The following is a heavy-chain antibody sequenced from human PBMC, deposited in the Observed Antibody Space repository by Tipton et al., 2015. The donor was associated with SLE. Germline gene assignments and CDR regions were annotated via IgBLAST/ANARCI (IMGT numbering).Heavy chain of an antibody. V-gene: IGHV3-23*01. J-gene: IGHJ5*02. CDR2: LSGSGGTR. D-gene: IGHD6-6*01. CDR1: GFTFSNYG. CDR3: ARDAVGSSFDP. Sequence: SLRLSCAASGFTFSNYGMHWVRQAPGKGLEWVSALSGSGGTRYYADSVKGRFTVSRDNSKNTLFLQMDSLRAEDTAVYYCARDAVGSSFDPWGQGTLVTVSS.